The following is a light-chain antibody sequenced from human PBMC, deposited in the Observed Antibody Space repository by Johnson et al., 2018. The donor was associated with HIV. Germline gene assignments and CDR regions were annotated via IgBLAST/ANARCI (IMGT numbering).Light chain of an antibody. CDR1: SSNIGNNY. V-gene: IGLV1-51*01. CDR3: GTWDSSLSAYV. CDR2: DNN. J-gene: IGLJ1*01. Sequence: QSVLTQPPSVSAAPGQKVTISCSGSSSNIGNNYVSWYQQLPGTALKILIYDNNKRPSGIPDRFSGSKSGTSATLGITGLRPGDAADFYCGTWDSSLSAYVVGSGTKVTFL.